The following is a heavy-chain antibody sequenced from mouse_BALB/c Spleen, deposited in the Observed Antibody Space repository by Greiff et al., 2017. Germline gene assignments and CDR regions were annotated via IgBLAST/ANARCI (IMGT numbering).Heavy chain of an antibody. V-gene: IGHV7-3*02. CDR2: IRNKANGYTT. D-gene: IGHD2-1*01. J-gene: IGHJ4*01. Sequence: DVKLVESGGGLVQPGGSLRLSCATSGFTFTDYYMSWVRQPPGKALEWLGFIRNKANGYTTEYSASVKGRFTISRDNSQSILYLQMNTLRAEDSATYYCARDKRGNYYAMDYWGQGTSVTVSS. CDR3: ARDKRGNYYAMDY. CDR1: GFTFTDYY.